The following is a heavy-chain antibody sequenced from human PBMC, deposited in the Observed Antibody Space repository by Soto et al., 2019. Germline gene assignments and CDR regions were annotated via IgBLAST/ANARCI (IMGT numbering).Heavy chain of an antibody. Sequence: GASVKVSCKASGGTFSSYTISWVRQAPGQGLEWMGRIIPILGIANYAQKFQGRVTITADKSTSTAYMELSSLRSEDTAVYYCARDIDPNNWYFDLWGRGTLVTVS. V-gene: IGHV1-69*04. CDR1: GGTFSSYT. CDR3: ARDIDPNNWYFDL. D-gene: IGHD2-15*01. J-gene: IGHJ2*01. CDR2: IIPILGIA.